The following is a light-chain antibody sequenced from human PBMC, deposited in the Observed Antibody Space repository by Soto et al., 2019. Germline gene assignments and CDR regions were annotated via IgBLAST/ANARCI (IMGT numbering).Light chain of an antibody. CDR2: GSS. CDR3: QQYTSSLGIT. J-gene: IGKJ5*01. CDR1: QSVCSN. V-gene: IGKV3-15*01. Sequence: ILLPQSPETLPVSPGERATLSSSASQSVCSNLAWFQQKPGQAPKLLIYGSSSWATGVPARFSGSGSGADFTLTISNLQSEDFATYYCQQYTSSLGITFGQGTRLEIK.